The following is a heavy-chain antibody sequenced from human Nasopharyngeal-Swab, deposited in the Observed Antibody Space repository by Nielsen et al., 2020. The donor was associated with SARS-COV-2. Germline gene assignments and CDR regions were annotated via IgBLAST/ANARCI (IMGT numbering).Heavy chain of an antibody. V-gene: IGHV3-7*01. D-gene: IGHD2-2*01. Sequence: GGSLRLSFADSVFNFHTSWLTWVRQAPGMGLEWVANINPDGSEMQYVDSVKGRFTISRDNAENSLYLHMNSLRGDDTAVYYWAHYASADYWGQGTLVTVSS. CDR2: INPDGSEM. J-gene: IGHJ4*02. CDR3: AHYASADY. CDR1: VFNFHTSW.